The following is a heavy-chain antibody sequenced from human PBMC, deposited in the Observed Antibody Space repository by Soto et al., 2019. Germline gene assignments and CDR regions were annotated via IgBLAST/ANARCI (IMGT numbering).Heavy chain of an antibody. V-gene: IGHV4-59*01. CDR2: IYYSGST. J-gene: IGHJ4*02. CDR3: ARGRGDTAMAWYY. D-gene: IGHD5-18*01. CDR1: GGSISSYY. Sequence: PSETLSLTCTVSGGSISSYYWSWIRQSPGKGLKWIGYIYYSGSTKYNPSLKSRVTISVGTSKNQFSLKLSSVTAADTAVYYCARGRGDTAMAWYYWGQGTLVTVSS.